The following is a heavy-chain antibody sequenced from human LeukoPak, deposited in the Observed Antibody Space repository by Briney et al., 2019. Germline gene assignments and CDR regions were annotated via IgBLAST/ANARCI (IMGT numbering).Heavy chain of an antibody. J-gene: IGHJ5*01. Sequence: GGSLRLSCAASGFTFSSYAMSWVRQAPRKGLEWVSAMSSGYGGTYYADSVKGRFTISRDNSKNTLYLQMNSLSVEDTALYYCAKEGGPSGYSPCDSWGQGTLVTVSS. CDR3: AKEGGPSGYSPCDS. CDR1: GFTFSSYA. CDR2: MSSGYGGT. D-gene: IGHD5-18*01. V-gene: IGHV3-23*01.